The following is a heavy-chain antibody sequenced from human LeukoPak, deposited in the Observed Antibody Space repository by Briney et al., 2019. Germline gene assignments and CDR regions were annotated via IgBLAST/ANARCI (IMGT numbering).Heavy chain of an antibody. Sequence: GGSLRLSCVASGFTFTNYWMSWVRQTPGKGLEWVANIKQDGSEKYYVDAVKGRFTISRNNAKNSLYLQMNSLRVEDTAVYYCARDLSPLWFGEFMYNWFDPWGQGTLVTVSS. CDR1: GFTFTNYW. D-gene: IGHD3-10*01. CDR3: ARDLSPLWFGEFMYNWFDP. J-gene: IGHJ5*02. V-gene: IGHV3-7*01. CDR2: IKQDGSEK.